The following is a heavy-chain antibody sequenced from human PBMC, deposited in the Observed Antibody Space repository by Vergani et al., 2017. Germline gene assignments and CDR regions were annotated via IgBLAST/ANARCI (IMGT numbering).Heavy chain of an antibody. CDR2: IRYDGTKR. V-gene: IGHV3-30*02. J-gene: IGHJ1*01. D-gene: IGHD3-22*01. Sequence: QVQLVESGGGVVQPGGSLRLSCIASGCTFRIYGMHWVRQAPGKGLEWVAFIRYDGTKRFYGDSVKGRFTISRDNSQTTVFLQMNSLRADDSAVYYCTKAGQYDSDNFHDSWGQGALVTVAS. CDR3: TKAGQYDSDNFHDS. CDR1: GCTFRIYG.